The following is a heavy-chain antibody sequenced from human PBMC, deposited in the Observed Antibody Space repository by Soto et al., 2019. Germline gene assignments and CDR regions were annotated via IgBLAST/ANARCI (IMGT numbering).Heavy chain of an antibody. D-gene: IGHD3-10*01. CDR2: IYYSGST. CDR3: ARGGITMVRGVMYYYYGMDV. J-gene: IGHJ6*02. CDR1: GGSISSSSYY. Sequence: PSETLSLTCTVSGGSISSSSYYWGWIRQPPGKGLEWIGNIYYSGSTYYNPSLKSRVTISVDTSKNQFSLKLSSVTAADTAVYYCARGGITMVRGVMYYYYGMDVWGQGTTVTVSS. V-gene: IGHV4-39*07.